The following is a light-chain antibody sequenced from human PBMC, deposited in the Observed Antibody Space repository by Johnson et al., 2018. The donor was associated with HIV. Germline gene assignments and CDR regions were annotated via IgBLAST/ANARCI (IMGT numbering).Light chain of an antibody. Sequence: QSVLTQPPSVSAAPGQKVTISCSGGSSNIGTNYVSWYQQLPGTAPKLLIYETNKRPSGIPDRFSGSKSGTSATLGITGLQTGDEADYHCRTWDSSLRAGFFGTGTKVTVL. CDR1: SSNIGTNY. CDR3: RTWDSSLRAGF. V-gene: IGLV1-51*02. CDR2: ETN. J-gene: IGLJ1*01.